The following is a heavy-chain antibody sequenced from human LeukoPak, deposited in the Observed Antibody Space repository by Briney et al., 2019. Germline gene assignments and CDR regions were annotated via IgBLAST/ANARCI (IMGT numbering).Heavy chain of an antibody. D-gene: IGHD2-2*01. J-gene: IGHJ6*03. Sequence: KPSGTLSLTCTVSGGSISSYYWSWIRQPAGKGLEGIGRIYTSGSTNYNPSLKSRVTISVDTSTNQFSLKLSSVTAADTAVYYCAREVAVVVVPASANYYYYYMDVWGKGTTVTVSS. CDR2: IYTSGST. CDR1: GGSISSYY. V-gene: IGHV4-4*07. CDR3: AREVAVVVVPASANYYYYYMDV.